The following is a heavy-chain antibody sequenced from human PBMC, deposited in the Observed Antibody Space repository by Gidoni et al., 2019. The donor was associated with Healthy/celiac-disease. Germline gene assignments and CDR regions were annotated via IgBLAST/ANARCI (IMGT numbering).Heavy chain of an antibody. V-gene: IGHV4-34*01. CDR2: INHSGST. D-gene: IGHD3-16*02. CDR3: ARGRVYDYVWGSYRLNWFDP. CDR1: GGSFSGYY. Sequence: QVQLQQWGAGLLKPSETLSLTCAVYGGSFSGYYWSWIRQPPGKGLEWIGEINHSGSTNYNPSLKSRVTISVDTSKNQFSLKLSSVTAADTAVYYCARGRVYDYVWGSYRLNWFDPWGQGTLVTVSS. J-gene: IGHJ5*02.